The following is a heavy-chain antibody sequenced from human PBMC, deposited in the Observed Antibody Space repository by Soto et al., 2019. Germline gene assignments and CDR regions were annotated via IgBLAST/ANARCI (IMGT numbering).Heavy chain of an antibody. V-gene: IGHV4-31*03. Sequence: NPSETLSLTCTVSGGSISSGGYYWSWIRQHPWKGLEWIGYIYYSGSTYYNPSLKSRVTISVDTSKNQFSLKLSSVTAADTAVYYCARDSAGYYYDSSGYSGSYWGQGXLVTVYS. D-gene: IGHD3-22*01. CDR1: GGSISSGGYY. J-gene: IGHJ4*02. CDR3: ARDSAGYYYDSSGYSGSY. CDR2: IYYSGST.